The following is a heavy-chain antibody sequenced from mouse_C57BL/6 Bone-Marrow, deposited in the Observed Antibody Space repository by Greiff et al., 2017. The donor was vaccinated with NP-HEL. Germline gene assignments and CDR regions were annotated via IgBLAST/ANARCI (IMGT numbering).Heavy chain of an antibody. CDR3: ARDARRITRDY. CDR1: GFTFSDFY. J-gene: IGHJ2*01. Sequence: EVKVVESGGGLVQSGRSLRLSCATSGFTFSDFYMEWVRQAPGKGLEWIAASRNKANDYTTEYSASVKGRFIVSRDTSQSILYLQMNALRAEDTAIYYCARDARRITRDYWGQGTTLTVSS. CDR2: SRNKANDYTT. D-gene: IGHD1-1*01. V-gene: IGHV7-1*01.